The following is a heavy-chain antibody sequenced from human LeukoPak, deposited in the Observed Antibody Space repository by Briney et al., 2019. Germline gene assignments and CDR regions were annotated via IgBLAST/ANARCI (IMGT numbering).Heavy chain of an antibody. CDR3: ASIRGGYSSRGAREEEPFDP. CDR2: MDPKSGNT. D-gene: IGHD6-13*01. Sequence: ASVKVSCKASGYTFTSFDINWVRQATGQGVEGMGWMDPKSGNTGYAQKFQGRITMTRSTSINTAYMELSSLRSEDTAVYYCASIRGGYSSRGAREEEPFDPWGQGTLVTVSS. CDR1: GYTFTSFD. V-gene: IGHV1-8*01. J-gene: IGHJ5*02.